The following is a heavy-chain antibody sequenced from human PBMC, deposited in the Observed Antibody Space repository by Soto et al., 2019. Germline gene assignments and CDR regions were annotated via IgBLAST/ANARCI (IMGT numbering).Heavy chain of an antibody. V-gene: IGHV4-59*08. D-gene: IGHD3-10*01. J-gene: IGHJ6*03. CDR3: ARHQAVRGVINLDGYYYYYMDV. CDR2: IYYSGST. Sequence: SETLSLTCTVYGGSISSYYWSWIRQPPGKGLEWIGYIYYSGSTNYNPSLKSRVTISVDTSKNQFSLKLSSVTAADTAVYYCARHQAVRGVINLDGYYYYYMDVWGKGTTVTVSS. CDR1: GGSISSYY.